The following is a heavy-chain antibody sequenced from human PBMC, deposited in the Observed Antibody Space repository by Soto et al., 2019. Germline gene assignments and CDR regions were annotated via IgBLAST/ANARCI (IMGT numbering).Heavy chain of an antibody. Sequence: RPPPGKGLEWIGYIYYSGSTNYNPSPKSRVTISVDTSKNQFSLKLSSVTAADTAVYYCAGLVATTQFDYWGQGTLVTVSS. CDR2: IYYSGST. V-gene: IGHV4-61*07. CDR3: AGLVATTQFDY. J-gene: IGHJ4*02. D-gene: IGHD5-12*01.